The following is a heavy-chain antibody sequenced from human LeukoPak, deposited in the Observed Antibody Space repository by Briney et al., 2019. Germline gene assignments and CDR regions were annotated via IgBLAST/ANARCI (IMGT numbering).Heavy chain of an antibody. CDR1: GFTVSSNY. CDR2: IYSGGSA. J-gene: IGHJ3*02. V-gene: IGHV3-53*01. CDR3: ARTTVESGRYDAFDI. D-gene: IGHD4-23*01. Sequence: PGGSLRLSCAASGFTVSSNYMSWVRQASAKGLEGVSIIYSGGSAYYEDSVKGRFTISRDNSKNTLYLQMNSLRVEDTAVYYCARTTVESGRYDAFDIWGQGTLVSVSS.